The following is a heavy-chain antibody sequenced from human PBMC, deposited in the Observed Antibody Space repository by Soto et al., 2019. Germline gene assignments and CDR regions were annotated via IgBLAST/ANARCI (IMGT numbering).Heavy chain of an antibody. Sequence: QVQLQQWGAGLLKPSETLSLTCAVYGGSFSGYYWSWIRQPPGKGLEWIGEINHSGSTNYNPSLKNRVTISVDTSKKQFPLKLSSVTAADTAVYYCARGPKAGGYDYKPFDYWGQGTLVTVSS. V-gene: IGHV4-34*01. CDR2: INHSGST. CDR3: ARGPKAGGYDYKPFDY. D-gene: IGHD5-12*01. J-gene: IGHJ4*02. CDR1: GGSFSGYY.